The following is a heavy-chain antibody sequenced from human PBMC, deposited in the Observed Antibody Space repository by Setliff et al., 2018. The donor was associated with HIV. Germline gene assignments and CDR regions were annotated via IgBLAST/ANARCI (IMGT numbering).Heavy chain of an antibody. J-gene: IGHJ4*02. Sequence: GESLKISCKGSGYSFTSYWIGWVRQMPGKGLEWMGIIYPGDSDIRYSPSFEGQVTISADKSISTAYLQWSSLKASDTAIYYCARSPIRCCSSGSCYSGFDQWGQGTPVTVSS. V-gene: IGHV5-51*01. CDR3: ARSPIRCCSSGSCYSGFDQ. CDR2: IYPGDSDI. CDR1: GYSFTSYW. D-gene: IGHD2-15*01.